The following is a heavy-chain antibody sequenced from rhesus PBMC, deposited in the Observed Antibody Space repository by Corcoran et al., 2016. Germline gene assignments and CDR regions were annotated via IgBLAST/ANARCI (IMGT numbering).Heavy chain of an antibody. CDR3: ARSYWGDYFTY. CDR1: GGSISDDYY. Sequence: QVQLQESGPGLVKPSETLSLTCAVSGGSISDDYYWSWILQPPGTGLEWIGYSYESGGDTINKRACRNGESISEGTAEDRVSRRMSDVTDASKAVSCCARSYWGDYFTYWGRGVLIAGYS. V-gene: IGHV4-106*01. D-gene: IGHD3-34*01. J-gene: IGHJ4*01. CDR2: SYESGGDT.